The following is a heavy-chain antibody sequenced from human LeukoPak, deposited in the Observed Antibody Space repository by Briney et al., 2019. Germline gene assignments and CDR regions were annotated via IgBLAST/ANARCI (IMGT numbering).Heavy chain of an antibody. CDR2: ISAYNGNT. Sequence: ASVKVSCKASGYTFTSFGISWVRQAPGQGLEWMGWISAYNGNTNYAQKLQGRVTMPTDTSQSTAYMELRSLRSDDTAVYYCARASPDLIQGAVDYWGQGTLVTVSS. CDR1: GYTFTSFG. D-gene: IGHD1-1*01. J-gene: IGHJ4*02. V-gene: IGHV1-18*01. CDR3: ARASPDLIQGAVDY.